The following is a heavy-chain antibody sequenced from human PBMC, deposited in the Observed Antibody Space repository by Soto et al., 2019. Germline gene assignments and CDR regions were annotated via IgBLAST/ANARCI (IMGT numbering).Heavy chain of an antibody. V-gene: IGHV3-23*01. CDR1: GFTFSSYA. CDR2: ISGSGGST. Sequence: GGSLRLSCAASGFTFSSYAMSWVRQAPGKGLEWVSAISGSGGSTYYADSVKGRFTISRDNSKNTLYLQMNSLRAEDTAVYYCAKGGRGVVVVAATPKYYFDYWGQGTLVTVSS. D-gene: IGHD2-15*01. CDR3: AKGGRGVVVVAATPKYYFDY. J-gene: IGHJ4*02.